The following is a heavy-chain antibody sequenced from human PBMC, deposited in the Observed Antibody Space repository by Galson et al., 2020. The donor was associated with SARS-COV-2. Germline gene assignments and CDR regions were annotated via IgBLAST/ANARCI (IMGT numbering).Heavy chain of an antibody. J-gene: IGHJ5*02. D-gene: IGHD4-17*01. V-gene: IGHV3-33*01. CDR2: IWYDGSNQ. Sequence: GGSLRLSCAASGFTFSSYGMHWVRQAPGKGLEWVAVIWYDGSNQYYADSVKGRFTISRDNSKNTLYLQMNSLRAEDTAVYYCARDYGSWTRLYGDYSPGGEGTLGTVSS. CDR3: ARDYGSWTRLYGDYSP. CDR1: GFTFSSYG.